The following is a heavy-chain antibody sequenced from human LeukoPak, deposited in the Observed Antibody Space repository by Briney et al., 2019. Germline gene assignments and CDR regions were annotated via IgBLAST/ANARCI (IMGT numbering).Heavy chain of an antibody. CDR1: GFTFSNYW. CDR2: IDTDGSST. J-gene: IGHJ4*02. Sequence: GGSLRLSCAASGFTFSNYWMHWVRQAPGKGLVWVSRIDTDGSSTVYADSLKGRFTISRDSSKNTLQMNSLSAEDTAIYYCVKHSGGVYGNSDSWGQGILVTVSS. V-gene: IGHV3-74*01. D-gene: IGHD1-1*01. CDR3: VKHSGGVYGNSDS.